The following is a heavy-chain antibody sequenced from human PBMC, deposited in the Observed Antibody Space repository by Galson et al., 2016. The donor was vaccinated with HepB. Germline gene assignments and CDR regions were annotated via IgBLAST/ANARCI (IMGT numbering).Heavy chain of an antibody. CDR1: GDSISDGGYY. J-gene: IGHJ4*02. D-gene: IGHD4-17*01. Sequence: TLSLTCTVSGDSISDGGYYWNWLRQHPGKGLEWIGYIYYSGRTDYNPSLKSRIAISVDTSKNQFSLKLSAVTVADTAVYYCARDGHDYGLDYFDYWGQGILVTVSS. V-gene: IGHV4-31*03. CDR3: ARDGHDYGLDYFDY. CDR2: IYYSGRT.